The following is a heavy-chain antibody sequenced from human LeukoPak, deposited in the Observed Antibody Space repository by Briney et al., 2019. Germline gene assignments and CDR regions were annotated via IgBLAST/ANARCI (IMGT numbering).Heavy chain of an antibody. CDR2: IYSGGTT. V-gene: IGHV3-53*01. CDR3: STRPSRDF. CDR1: GFTVINNY. Sequence: PGGSLRPSCAASGFTVINNYMTWVRQAPGKGLEWVSVIYSGGTTHYADSVKGRFTISRDNSKNTLYLQMNSLRVDDTAVYYCSTRPSRDFWGKGTTVTVSS. J-gene: IGHJ6*04.